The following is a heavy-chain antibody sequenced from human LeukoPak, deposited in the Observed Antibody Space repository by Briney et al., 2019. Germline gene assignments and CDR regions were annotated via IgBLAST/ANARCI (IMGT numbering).Heavy chain of an antibody. CDR2: IYYSGST. CDR1: GGSISSYY. D-gene: IGHD3-22*01. Sequence: SETLSLTCTVSGGSISSYYWSWIRQPPGKGLEWIGYIYYSGSTNYNPSLKGRVTISVDTSKNQFSLKLSSVTAADTAVYYCARGGEYYDSSGYYTFDYWGQGTLVTVSS. J-gene: IGHJ4*02. V-gene: IGHV4-59*01. CDR3: ARGGEYYDSSGYYTFDY.